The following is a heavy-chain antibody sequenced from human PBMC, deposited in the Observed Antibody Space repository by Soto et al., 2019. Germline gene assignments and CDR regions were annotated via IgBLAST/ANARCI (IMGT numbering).Heavy chain of an antibody. Sequence: AGGSLRLSCAASGFTFSSYAMSWVRQAPGKGLEWVSAISGSGGSTYYADSVKGRFTISRDNSKNTLYLQMNSLRAEDTAVYYCAKWSTYCGGGSCYSNDAFDIWGQGTMVTVSS. CDR3: AKWSTYCGGGSCYSNDAFDI. CDR2: ISGSGGST. D-gene: IGHD2-15*01. J-gene: IGHJ3*02. V-gene: IGHV3-23*01. CDR1: GFTFSSYA.